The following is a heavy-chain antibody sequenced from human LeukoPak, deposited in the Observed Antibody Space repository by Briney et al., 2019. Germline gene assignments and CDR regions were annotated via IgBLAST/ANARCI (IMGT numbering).Heavy chain of an antibody. CDR1: GGSFSGYY. CDR2: INHSGST. Sequence: TSETLSLTCTVYGGSFSGYYWSWIRQPPGKGLEWIGEINHSGSTNYNPSLKSRVTISVDTSKNQFSLKLSSVTAADTAVYYCARVKLRSFDYWGQGTLVTVSS. CDR3: ARVKLRSFDY. V-gene: IGHV4-34*01. D-gene: IGHD2/OR15-2a*01. J-gene: IGHJ4*02.